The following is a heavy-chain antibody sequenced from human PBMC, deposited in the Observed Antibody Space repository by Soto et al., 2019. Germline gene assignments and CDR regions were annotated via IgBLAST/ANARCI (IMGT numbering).Heavy chain of an antibody. J-gene: IGHJ4*02. Sequence: ETLSLTCAVYGGSFSGYYWSWIRQPPGKGLEWIGEINHSGSTNYNPSLKSRVTISVDTSKNQFSLKLSSVTAADTAVYYCARTSTSVVVGGAPKIFDYWGQGTLVTVSS. CDR2: INHSGST. V-gene: IGHV4-34*01. D-gene: IGHD2-15*01. CDR1: GGSFSGYY. CDR3: ARTSTSVVVGGAPKIFDY.